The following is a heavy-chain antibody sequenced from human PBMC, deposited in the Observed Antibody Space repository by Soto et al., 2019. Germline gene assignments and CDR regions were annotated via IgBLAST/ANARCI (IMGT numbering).Heavy chain of an antibody. D-gene: IGHD5-12*01. CDR3: ARERGGFDYFDY. V-gene: IGHV1-18*01. CDR2: ISAYSGNT. J-gene: IGHJ4*02. CDR1: GYSFSSYS. Sequence: QVQLVQSGPEVKKPGASVKVSCKASGYSFSSYSITWVRQAPGQGLEWMGWISAYSGNTHFAQNFQDRVILTTDTSTNTAYMELRSLKSDDTAIYYCARERGGFDYFDYWGQGTQVTVSP.